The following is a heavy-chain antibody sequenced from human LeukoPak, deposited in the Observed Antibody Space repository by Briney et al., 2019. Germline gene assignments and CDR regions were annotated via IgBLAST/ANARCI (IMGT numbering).Heavy chain of an antibody. CDR1: GGSFSGYY. Sequence: SETLSLTCAVYGGSFSGYYWSWIRQPPGKGLEWIGEINHSGSTNYNPSLKSRVTISVDTSENQFSLKLSSVTAADTAVYYCARGFYGSGSYLDYWGQGTLVTVSS. CDR3: ARGFYGSGSYLDY. V-gene: IGHV4-34*01. CDR2: INHSGST. D-gene: IGHD3-10*01. J-gene: IGHJ4*02.